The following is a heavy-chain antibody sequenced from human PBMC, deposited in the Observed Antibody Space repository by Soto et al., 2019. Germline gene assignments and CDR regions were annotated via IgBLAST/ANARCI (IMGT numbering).Heavy chain of an antibody. CDR3: ARQGLAVTIDY. V-gene: IGHV5-51*01. CDR1: GYSFTSYW. J-gene: IGHJ4*02. Sequence: PGESLKISCKASGYSFTSYWIAWVRQMPGKGLEWMGIFYPGDSDTRYSPSFQGQVTISADKSIGTAYLQWSSLKASDTAIYYCARQGLAVTIDYWGQGTLVTVSS. CDR2: FYPGDSDT. D-gene: IGHD4-17*01.